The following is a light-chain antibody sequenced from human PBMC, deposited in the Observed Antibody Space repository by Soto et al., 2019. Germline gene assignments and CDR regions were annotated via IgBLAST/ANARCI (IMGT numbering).Light chain of an antibody. Sequence: IVLTQSPATLSLYPRERATLSCRASQSVATYLAWYQHKPGQAPRLLIYDASNRATGIPARFSGSGSGTEFTLTISSLQSEDFAVYYCQQYNNWWTFGQGA. J-gene: IGKJ1*01. CDR2: DAS. V-gene: IGKV3-11*01. CDR3: QQYNNWWT. CDR1: QSVATY.